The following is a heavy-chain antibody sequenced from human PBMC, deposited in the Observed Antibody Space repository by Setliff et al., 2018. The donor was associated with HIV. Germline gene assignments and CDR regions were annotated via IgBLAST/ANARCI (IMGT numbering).Heavy chain of an antibody. Sequence: PGGSLTLSCAASGFTFRNYAMNWVRQAQGKGLGWVSYISSSGGTINYADSVRGRFNISRDNAENSMYLEINNVRVEDTAIYFCARERVESSYYYYGMDVWGQGTTVTVSS. J-gene: IGHJ6*02. CDR2: ISSSGGTI. CDR3: ARERVESSYYYYGMDV. D-gene: IGHD3-10*01. CDR1: GFTFRNYA. V-gene: IGHV3-48*03.